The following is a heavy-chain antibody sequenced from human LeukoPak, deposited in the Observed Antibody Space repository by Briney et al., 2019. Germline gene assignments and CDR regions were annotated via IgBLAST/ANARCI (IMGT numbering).Heavy chain of an antibody. CDR2: ISGNGGST. D-gene: IGHD5-24*01. V-gene: IGHV3-23*01. J-gene: IGHJ4*02. CDR1: GFTFSSYA. CDR3: AKGTRTRWLQSSYYFDY. Sequence: PGGSLRLSCAASGFTFSSYAMSWVRQAPGKGLEWVSAISGNGGSTYYADSVKGRFTISRDNSKNTLYLQMNSLRAEDTAVYYCAKGTRTRWLQSSYYFDYWGQGTLVTVSS.